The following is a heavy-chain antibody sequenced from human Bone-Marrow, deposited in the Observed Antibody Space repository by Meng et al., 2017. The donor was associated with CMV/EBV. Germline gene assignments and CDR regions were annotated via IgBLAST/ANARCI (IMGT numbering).Heavy chain of an antibody. V-gene: IGHV3-21*01. D-gene: IGHD3-10*01. CDR2: ISSSSSYI. CDR3: AREGWFGEFGFDY. Sequence: GESLKISCAASGFTFSSYEMNWVRQAPGKGLEWVSSISSSSSYIYYADSVKGRFTISRDNAKNSLYLQMNSLRAEDTAVYYCAREGWFGEFGFDYWGQGTLVTVSS. CDR1: GFTFSSYE. J-gene: IGHJ4*02.